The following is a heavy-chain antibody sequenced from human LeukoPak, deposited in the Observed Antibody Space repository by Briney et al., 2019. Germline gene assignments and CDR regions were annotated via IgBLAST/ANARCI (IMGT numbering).Heavy chain of an antibody. D-gene: IGHD6-6*01. Sequence: SQTLSLTCTVSGGSINSGTYYWTWIRQPAGKGLEWIGRMYTSGSTNYNPSLKGRVTMSVDTSKNQFSLELSSVTAADTAVYYCAREGQLVALNYYYYYTMDVWGQGTTVTVSS. J-gene: IGHJ6*02. V-gene: IGHV4-61*02. CDR3: AREGQLVALNYYYYYTMDV. CDR2: MYTSGST. CDR1: GGSINSGTYY.